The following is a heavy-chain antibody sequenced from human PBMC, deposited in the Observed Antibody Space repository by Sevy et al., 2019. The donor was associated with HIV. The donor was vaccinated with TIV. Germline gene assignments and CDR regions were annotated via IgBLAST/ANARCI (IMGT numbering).Heavy chain of an antibody. J-gene: IGHJ4*02. D-gene: IGHD6-13*01. CDR2: ISYDGSNK. V-gene: IGHV3-30-3*01. Sequence: GWSLRLSCAASGFTFSSYAMHWVRQAPGKGLEWVAVISYDGSNKYYADSVKGRFTISRDNSKNTLYLQMNSLRAEDTAVYYCARETEKYSSSQLDYWGQGTLVTVSS. CDR3: ARETEKYSSSQLDY. CDR1: GFTFSSYA.